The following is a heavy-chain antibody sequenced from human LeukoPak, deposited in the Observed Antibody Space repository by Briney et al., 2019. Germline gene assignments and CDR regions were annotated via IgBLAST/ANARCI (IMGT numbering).Heavy chain of an antibody. D-gene: IGHD3-22*01. CDR2: ISWNSGSI. Sequence: PGRSLRLSCAASGFTFDDYAMHWVRQAPGKGLEWVSGISWNSGSIGYADSVKGRFTISRDNAKNSLYLQMNSLRAEDTALYYCAKDISSGYQRGAFDIWGQGAMVTVSS. CDR3: AKDISSGYQRGAFDI. J-gene: IGHJ3*02. V-gene: IGHV3-9*01. CDR1: GFTFDDYA.